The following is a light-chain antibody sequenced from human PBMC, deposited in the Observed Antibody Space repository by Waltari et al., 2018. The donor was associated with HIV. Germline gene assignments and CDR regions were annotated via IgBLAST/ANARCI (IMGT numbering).Light chain of an antibody. CDR1: TSNLGSDV. J-gene: IGLJ1*01. CDR3: AAWDARLNEYL. CDR2: GDN. Sequence: QSVLTQPHSAPGTPGQRAIIPCSGCTSNLGSDVVNWYQQLPGTAPKLLIYGDNERPSGVPDRFSGSKSGASASLAISDLQSEDEAEYYCAAWDARLNEYLFGTGTKVTVL. V-gene: IGLV1-44*01.